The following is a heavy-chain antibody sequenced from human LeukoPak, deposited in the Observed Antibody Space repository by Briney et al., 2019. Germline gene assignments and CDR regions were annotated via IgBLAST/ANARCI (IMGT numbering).Heavy chain of an antibody. CDR3: ARGVTDRGFYYYMDI. CDR1: GYTFTGYY. CDR2: INPHSSGK. Sequence: VASVKVSCKASGYTFTGYYIRWVRQAPGQGLEWVGFINPHSSGKNYAQEVQGRFTMTSDTSISKVYIELSNLRPDDPAVYSCARGVTDRGFYYYMDIWGNGTTVTISS. D-gene: IGHD2-21*02. V-gene: IGHV1-2*02. J-gene: IGHJ6*03.